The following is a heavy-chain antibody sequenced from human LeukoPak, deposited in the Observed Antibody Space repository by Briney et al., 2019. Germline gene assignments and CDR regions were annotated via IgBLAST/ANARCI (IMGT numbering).Heavy chain of an antibody. D-gene: IGHD6-19*01. V-gene: IGHV3-30*02. CDR1: GFTFSSYA. CDR2: IRYNESNK. Sequence: GGSLRLSCAASGFTFSSYAMHWVRQAPGKGLEWVAFIRYNESNKYYADSVKGRFTISRDNSKNTLYLQMNSLRAEDTAVYYCAGVAVAGTDGYWGQGTLVTVSS. CDR3: AGVAVAGTDGY. J-gene: IGHJ4*02.